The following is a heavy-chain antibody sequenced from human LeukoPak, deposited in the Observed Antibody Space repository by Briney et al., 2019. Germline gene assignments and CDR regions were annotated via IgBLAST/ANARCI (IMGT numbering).Heavy chain of an antibody. J-gene: IGHJ6*02. CDR3: ARYWYYYGSGSFPFGMDV. CDR1: GFTFSSYN. D-gene: IGHD3-10*01. V-gene: IGHV3-21*01. CDR2: ISGSSDSI. Sequence: GGSLRLSCAVAGFTFSSYNMNWVRQAPGKGLEWVSSISGSSDSIYQADSVKGRFTISRDNTKNSLFLHMNNLRAEDTAVYYCARYWYYYGSGSFPFGMDVWGQGTTVTVSS.